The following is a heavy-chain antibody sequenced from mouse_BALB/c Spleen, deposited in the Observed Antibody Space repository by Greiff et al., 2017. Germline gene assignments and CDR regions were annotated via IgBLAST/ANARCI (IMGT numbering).Heavy chain of an antibody. CDR2: ISSGSSTI. J-gene: IGHJ3*01. Sequence: EVQLVESGGGLVQPGGSRKLSCAASGFTFSSFGMHWVRQAPEKGLEWVAYISSGSSTIYYADTVKGRFTISRDNPKNTLFLQMTSLRSEDTAMYYCARDGNLAWFAYWGQGTLVTVSA. V-gene: IGHV5-17*02. CDR1: GFTFSSFG. CDR3: ARDGNLAWFAY. D-gene: IGHD2-1*01.